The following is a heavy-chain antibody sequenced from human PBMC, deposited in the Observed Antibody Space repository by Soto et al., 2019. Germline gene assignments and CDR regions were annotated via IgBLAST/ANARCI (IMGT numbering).Heavy chain of an antibody. D-gene: IGHD3-10*01. V-gene: IGHV1-69*01. J-gene: IGHJ6*02. CDR3: ARGSRGNYFYGMDV. Sequence: QVQLVQSGAEVKMPGSSVRVSCKASGGSFSKYGISWVRQAPGQGLEWMGGIIPMFGIGNYAEKFLGRVTITADEPMSTSHMELSSLRSEDTAVYVCARGSRGNYFYGMDVWGQGTTVTVSS. CDR2: IIPMFGIG. CDR1: GGSFSKYG.